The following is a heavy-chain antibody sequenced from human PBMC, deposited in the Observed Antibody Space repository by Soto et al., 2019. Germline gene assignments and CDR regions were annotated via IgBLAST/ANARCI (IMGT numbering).Heavy chain of an antibody. CDR2: IYYSGST. V-gene: IGHV4-59*01. D-gene: IGHD3-9*01. CDR3: ARVLRGYDILTGYYKLPHYFDY. CDR1: GGSISSYY. J-gene: IGHJ4*02. Sequence: KTSETLSLTCTVSGGSISSYYWSWIRQPPGKGLEWIGYIYYSGSTNYNPSLKSRVTISVDTSKNQFSLKLSSVTAADTAVYYCARVLRGYDILTGYYKLPHYFDYWGQGTLVTVSS.